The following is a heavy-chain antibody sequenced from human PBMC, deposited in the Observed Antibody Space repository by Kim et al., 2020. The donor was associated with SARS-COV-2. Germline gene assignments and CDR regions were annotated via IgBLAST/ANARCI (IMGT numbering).Heavy chain of an antibody. CDR3: ARVIRRYYGSGSYYNNWFDP. Sequence: ASVKVSCKASGYTFTSYGISWVRQAPGQGLEWMGWISAYNGNTNYAQKLQGRVTMTTDTSTSTAYMELRSLRSDDTAVYYCARVIRRYYGSGSYYNNWFDPWGQGTLVTVSS. J-gene: IGHJ5*02. CDR2: ISAYNGNT. D-gene: IGHD3-10*01. CDR1: GYTFTSYG. V-gene: IGHV1-18*01.